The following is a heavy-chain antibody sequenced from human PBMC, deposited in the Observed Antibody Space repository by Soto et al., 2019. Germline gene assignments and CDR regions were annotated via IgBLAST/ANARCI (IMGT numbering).Heavy chain of an antibody. V-gene: IGHV3-33*01. CDR3: ARAAYDYGDAYYYYGMDV. Sequence: GGSLILSCAASGFTFSSYGMHWVRQAPGKGLEWVAVIWYDGSNKYYADSVKGRFTISRDNSKNTLYLQMNGLRAEDTAVYYCARAAYDYGDAYYYYGMDVWGQGTTVTVSS. D-gene: IGHD4-17*01. J-gene: IGHJ6*02. CDR1: GFTFSSYG. CDR2: IWYDGSNK.